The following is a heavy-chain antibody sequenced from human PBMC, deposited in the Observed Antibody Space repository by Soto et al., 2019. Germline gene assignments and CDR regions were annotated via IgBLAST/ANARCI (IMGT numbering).Heavy chain of an antibody. J-gene: IGHJ4*02. Sequence: PGGSLRLSCPASGFTFSSYWMSWVRQAPGKGLEWVANIKQDGSEKYYVDSVKGRFTISRDNAKNSLYLQMNSLRAEDTAVYYCARGLYDSSPFDYWGQGTLVTVSS. V-gene: IGHV3-7*03. CDR2: IKQDGSEK. CDR1: GFTFSSYW. D-gene: IGHD3-22*01. CDR3: ARGLYDSSPFDY.